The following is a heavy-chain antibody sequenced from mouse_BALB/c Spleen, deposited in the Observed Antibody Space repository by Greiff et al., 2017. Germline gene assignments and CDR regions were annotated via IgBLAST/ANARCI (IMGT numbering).Heavy chain of an antibody. CDR1: GYTFTSYW. J-gene: IGHJ3*01. V-gene: IGHV1-7*01. CDR3: ARGRGGSWFAY. Sequence: QVQLQQSGAELAKPGASVKMSCKASGYTFTSYWMHWVKQRPGQGLEWIGYINPSTGYTEYNQKFKDKATLTADKSSSTAYMQLSSLTSEDSAVYYCARGRGGSWFAYWGQGTLVTVSA. CDR2: INPSTGYT.